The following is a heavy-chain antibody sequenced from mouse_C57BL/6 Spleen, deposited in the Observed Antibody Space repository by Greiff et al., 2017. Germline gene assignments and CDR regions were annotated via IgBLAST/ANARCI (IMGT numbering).Heavy chain of an antibody. J-gene: IGHJ3*01. D-gene: IGHD1-1*01. CDR2: IYPGSGST. Sequence: QVQLQQPGAELVKPGASVKMSCKASGYTFTSYWITWVKQRPGQGLEWIGDIYPGSGSTNYNEKFKSKATLTVDTSSSTAYMQLSSLTCEVSAVYYCAREGNYYGSSYPFAYWGQGTLVTVSA. CDR3: AREGNYYGSSYPFAY. CDR1: GYTFTSYW. V-gene: IGHV1-55*01.